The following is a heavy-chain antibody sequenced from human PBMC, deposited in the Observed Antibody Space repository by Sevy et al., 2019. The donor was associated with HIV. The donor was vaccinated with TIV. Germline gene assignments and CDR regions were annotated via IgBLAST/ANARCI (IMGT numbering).Heavy chain of an antibody. CDR3: ARGGWDIVVVPAAFDI. D-gene: IGHD2-2*01. CDR2: ISFDGSNK. J-gene: IGHJ3*02. Sequence: GGSLRLSCAASGFTFSGYTLHWVRQAPGKGLEWVAVISFDGSNKYYVDSVKGRFTISRDNSKNTLYLQMNSLRPEDTAVYYWARGGWDIVVVPAAFDIWGQGTMVTVSS. CDR1: GFTFSGYT. V-gene: IGHV3-30-3*01.